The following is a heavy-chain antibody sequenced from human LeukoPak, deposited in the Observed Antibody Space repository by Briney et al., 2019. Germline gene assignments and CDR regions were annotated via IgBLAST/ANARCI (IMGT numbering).Heavy chain of an antibody. D-gene: IGHD3-10*01. J-gene: IGHJ4*02. CDR3: ARDRGFGFGDPLYYFDY. Sequence: SETLSLTCTVSGGSISSYYWSWIRQPPGKGLEWIGYIYYSGSTNYNPSLKSRVTISVDTSKNQFSLKLSSVTAADTAVYYCARDRGFGFGDPLYYFDYWGQGTLVTVSS. V-gene: IGHV4-59*01. CDR1: GGSISSYY. CDR2: IYYSGST.